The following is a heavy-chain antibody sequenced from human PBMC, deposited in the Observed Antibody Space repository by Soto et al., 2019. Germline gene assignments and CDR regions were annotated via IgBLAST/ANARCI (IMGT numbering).Heavy chain of an antibody. D-gene: IGHD2-2*01. CDR1: GFTLSSYS. V-gene: IGHV3-48*02. J-gene: IGHJ6*02. CDR3: ARDWAVPDYYYYGMDV. CDR2: ISSRSSTI. Sequence: GGSLRLSCAASGFTLSSYSMNWVRQAPGKGLEWVSYISSRSSTIYYADSVKGRFTISRDNAKNSLYLQMNSLRDGDTAVYYCARDWAVPDYYYYGMDVWGQGTTVTVSS.